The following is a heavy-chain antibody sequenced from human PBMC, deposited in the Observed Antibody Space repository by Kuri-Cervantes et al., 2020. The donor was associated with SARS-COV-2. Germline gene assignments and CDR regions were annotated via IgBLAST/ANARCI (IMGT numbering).Heavy chain of an antibody. Sequence: SVKVSCKASGGTFSSYAISWVRQAPGQGLEWMGGIIPIFGTANYAQKFQGRVTITADESTSTAYMELSSLRSEDTTVYYCARVEECGDSYCYYYGMDVWGQGTTVTVSS. CDR3: ARVEECGDSYCYYYGMDV. CDR2: IIPIFGTA. CDR1: GGTFSSYA. J-gene: IGHJ6*02. V-gene: IGHV1-69*13. D-gene: IGHD4-17*01.